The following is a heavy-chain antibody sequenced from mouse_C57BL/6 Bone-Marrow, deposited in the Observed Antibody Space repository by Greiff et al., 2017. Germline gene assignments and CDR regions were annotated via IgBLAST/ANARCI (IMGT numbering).Heavy chain of an antibody. CDR3: ARALRDYAMDY. J-gene: IGHJ4*01. CDR2: SRNKANDYTT. V-gene: IGHV7-1*01. D-gene: IGHD1-1*01. CDR1: GFTFSDFY. Sequence: EVKLVESGGGLVQSGRSLRLSCATSGFTFSDFYMEWVRQAPGKGLEWIAASRNKANDYTTEYSASVKGRFIVSRDTSQSILYRQMNALRAEDTAIYYCARALRDYAMDYWGQGTSVTVSS.